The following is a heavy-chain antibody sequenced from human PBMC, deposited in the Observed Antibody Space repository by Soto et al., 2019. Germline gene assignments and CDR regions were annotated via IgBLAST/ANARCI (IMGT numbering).Heavy chain of an antibody. CDR1: GFTFSSYA. CDR3: ARAYEGDYFDY. Sequence: PGGSLRLSCAASGFTFSSYAMHWVRQAPGKGLEWVAVISHDGSNKYYADSVKGRFTISRDNSKNTLYLQMNSLRAEDTAVYYCARAYEGDYFDYWGQGTLVTVS. J-gene: IGHJ4*02. D-gene: IGHD3-16*01. V-gene: IGHV3-30-3*01. CDR2: ISHDGSNK.